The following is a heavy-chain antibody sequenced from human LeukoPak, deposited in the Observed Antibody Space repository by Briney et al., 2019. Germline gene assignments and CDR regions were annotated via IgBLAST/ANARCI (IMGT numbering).Heavy chain of an antibody. CDR1: GYTFTSYG. V-gene: IGHV1-18*01. D-gene: IGHD2-2*01. CDR3: ARDNDIVVVPAARGFDP. CDR2: ISAYNGNT. J-gene: IGHJ5*02. Sequence: ASVKVSCKASGYTFTSYGISWVRQAPGQGLEWMGWISAYNGNTNYAQKLQGRVTMTTDTSTSTAYMELRSLRSDDTAVYYCARDNDIVVVPAARGFDPWGQGTLVTVSS.